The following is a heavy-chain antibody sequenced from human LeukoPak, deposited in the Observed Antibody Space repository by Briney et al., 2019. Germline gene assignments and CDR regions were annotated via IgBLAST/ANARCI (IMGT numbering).Heavy chain of an antibody. D-gene: IGHD3-22*01. Sequence: SETLSLTCTASGGSISGYYWSWIRQPPGKGLEWIGYIYYSGSTKYSPSLKSRVTISIDTSKKQFSLKLSSLTAADTAVYYCARHEAYYDSSGFLHYFDYWGQGSLVTVSS. CDR3: ARHEAYYDSSGFLHYFDY. V-gene: IGHV4-59*08. CDR2: IYYSGST. J-gene: IGHJ4*02. CDR1: GGSISGYY.